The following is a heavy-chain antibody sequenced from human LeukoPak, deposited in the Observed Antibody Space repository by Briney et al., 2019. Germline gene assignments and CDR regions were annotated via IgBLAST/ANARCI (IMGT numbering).Heavy chain of an antibody. J-gene: IGHJ3*02. CDR2: ISYDGSNK. V-gene: IGHV3-30-3*01. CDR1: GFTFSSYA. Sequence: GGSLRLSCAASGFTFSSYAMHWVRQAPGKGLEWVTVISYDGSNKYYADSVKGRFTISRDNSKNTLYLQMNSLRAEDTAVYYCARVPPTVGSSDIWGRGTMVTVSS. CDR3: ARVPPTVGSSDI.